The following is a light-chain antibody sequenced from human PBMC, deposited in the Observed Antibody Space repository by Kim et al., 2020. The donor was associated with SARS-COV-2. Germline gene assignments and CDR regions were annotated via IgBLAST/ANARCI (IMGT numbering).Light chain of an antibody. Sequence: FSPGERATLSCRASQSVINSLAWFQQKSGQAPRLLMYDASIRASGVPARFSGSGSGTDFTLIISSLEAEDFAVYFCQQRRDWPITFGQGTRLEIK. CDR1: QSVINS. CDR3: QQRRDWPIT. V-gene: IGKV3-11*01. CDR2: DAS. J-gene: IGKJ5*01.